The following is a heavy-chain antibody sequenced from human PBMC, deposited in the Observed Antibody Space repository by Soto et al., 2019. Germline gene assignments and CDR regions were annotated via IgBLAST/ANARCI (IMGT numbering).Heavy chain of an antibody. CDR3: AREMYYGSGSYYNGEYGMYV. V-gene: IGHV3-21*01. J-gene: IGHJ6*02. Sequence: PGGSLRLSCAASGFTFSSYSMNWVRQAPGKGLEWVSSISSSSSYIYYADSVKGRFTISRDNAKNSLYLQMNGLRAEDTAVYYCAREMYYGSGSYYNGEYGMYVWGQGTTVTVSS. CDR2: ISSSSSYI. CDR1: GFTFSSYS. D-gene: IGHD3-10*01.